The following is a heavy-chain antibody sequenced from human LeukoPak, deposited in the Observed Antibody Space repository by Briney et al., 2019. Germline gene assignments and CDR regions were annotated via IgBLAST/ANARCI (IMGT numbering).Heavy chain of an antibody. J-gene: IGHJ3*02. CDR2: IYTSGST. D-gene: IGHD3-3*01. Sequence: SETLSLTCTISGGSISNYFWSWIRQPAGKGLEWIGRIYTSGSTNYNPSLKSRVTMSVDTSKNQFSLKLSSVTAADTAVYYCARATYYDFWSGSGAFDIWGQGTMVTVSS. CDR3: ARATYYDFWSGSGAFDI. CDR1: GGSISNYF. V-gene: IGHV4-4*07.